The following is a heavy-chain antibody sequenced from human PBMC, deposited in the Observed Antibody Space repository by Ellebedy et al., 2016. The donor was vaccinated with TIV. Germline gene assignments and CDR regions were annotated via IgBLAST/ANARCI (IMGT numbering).Heavy chain of an antibody. Sequence: PGGSLRLSCKGSGYSFTSYWIGWVRQMPGQGLEWMGIIYPGDSDTRYSPSFQGQVTISADKSISTAYLQWSSLKASDTAMYYCARLIGYCSGGSCYPGNWGQGTLVTVSS. CDR3: ARLIGYCSGGSCYPGN. CDR2: IYPGDSDT. J-gene: IGHJ4*02. D-gene: IGHD2-15*01. V-gene: IGHV5-51*01. CDR1: GYSFTSYW.